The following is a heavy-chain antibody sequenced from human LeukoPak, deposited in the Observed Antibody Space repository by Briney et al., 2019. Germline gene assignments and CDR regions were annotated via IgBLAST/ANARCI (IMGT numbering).Heavy chain of an antibody. CDR2: IYYSGST. Sequence: SETLSLTCTVSGGSISSYYWSWIRQPPGKGLEWIGYIYYSGSTYYNPSLKSRVTISVDTSKNQFSLKLSSVTAADTAVYYCARVTTYYYDSSGYDAFDIWGQGTMVTVSS. J-gene: IGHJ3*02. CDR1: GGSISSYY. V-gene: IGHV4-59*12. CDR3: ARVTTYYYDSSGYDAFDI. D-gene: IGHD3-22*01.